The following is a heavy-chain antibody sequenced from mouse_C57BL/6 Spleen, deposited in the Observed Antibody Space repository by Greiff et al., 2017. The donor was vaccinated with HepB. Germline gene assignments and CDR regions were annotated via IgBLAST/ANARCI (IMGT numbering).Heavy chain of an antibody. Sequence: QVQLKQPGAELVKPGASVKMSCKASGYTFTSYWITWVKQRPGQGLEWIGDIYPGSGSTNYNEKFKSKATLTVDTSSSTAYMQLSSLTSEDSAVYYCARGIYYYGSSYAWFAYWGQGTLVTVSA. V-gene: IGHV1-55*01. CDR2: IYPGSGST. CDR1: GYTFTSYW. CDR3: ARGIYYYGSSYAWFAY. D-gene: IGHD1-1*01. J-gene: IGHJ3*01.